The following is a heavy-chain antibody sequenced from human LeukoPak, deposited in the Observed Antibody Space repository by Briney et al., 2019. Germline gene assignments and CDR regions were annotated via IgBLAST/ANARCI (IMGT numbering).Heavy chain of an antibody. CDR3: ARARTGGSSSWYDYYYYYMDV. Sequence: ASVRVSCTASGYTFTSYDMNWVRQAPGQGLEWMGWMNANSGNTVYAQTVQGRVTITRNTAKSTAYMELSSLRSQDTAVYYCARARTGGSSSWYDYYYYYMDVWGKGTTVTVSS. J-gene: IGHJ6*03. CDR1: GYTFTSYD. CDR2: MNANSGNT. D-gene: IGHD6-13*01. V-gene: IGHV1-8*01.